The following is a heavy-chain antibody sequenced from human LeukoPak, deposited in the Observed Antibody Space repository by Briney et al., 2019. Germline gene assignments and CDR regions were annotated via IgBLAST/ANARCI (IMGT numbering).Heavy chain of an antibody. D-gene: IGHD6-13*01. CDR2: INHSGST. J-gene: IGHJ4*02. V-gene: IGHV4-34*01. CDR1: GGSFSGYY. Sequence: SETLSLTCAVYGGSFSGYYWSWIRQPPGKGLEWIGEINHSGSTNYSPSLKSRVTMSVDKSKNQFSLNLSSVTAADTAVYYCARGIADPYSFDSWGQGTLVTVSS. CDR3: ARGIADPYSFDS.